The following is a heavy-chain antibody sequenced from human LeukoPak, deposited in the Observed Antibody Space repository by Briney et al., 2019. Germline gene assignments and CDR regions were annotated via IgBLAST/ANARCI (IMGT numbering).Heavy chain of an antibody. CDR2: INHSGST. Sequence: SETLSLTCAVYGGSFSDYYWSWIRQPPGKGLEWIGEINHSGSTNYNPSLKSRVTISVDTSKNQFSLKLSSVTTADTAVYYCARYYYDNSGSIYAFDIWGQGTMVTVSS. CDR1: GGSFSDYY. CDR3: ARYYYDNSGSIYAFDI. V-gene: IGHV4-34*01. D-gene: IGHD3-22*01. J-gene: IGHJ3*02.